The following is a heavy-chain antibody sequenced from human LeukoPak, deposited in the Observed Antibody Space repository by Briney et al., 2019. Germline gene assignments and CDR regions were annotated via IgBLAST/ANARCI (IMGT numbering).Heavy chain of an antibody. CDR1: GGSISSSNW. V-gene: IGHV4-4*02. J-gene: IGHJ6*02. Sequence: PSGTLSLTCAVSGGSISSSNWWSWVRQPPGKGLEWIGEIYHSGSTNYNPSLKSRLTISVDKSKNQFSLKLSSVTAADTAVYYCARVATDTAMATYYYYAMDVWGRGTTVTVSS. CDR3: ARVATDTAMATYYYYAMDV. CDR2: IYHSGST. D-gene: IGHD5-18*01.